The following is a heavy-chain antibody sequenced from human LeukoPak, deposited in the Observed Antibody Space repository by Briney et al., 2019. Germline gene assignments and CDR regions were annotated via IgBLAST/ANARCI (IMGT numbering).Heavy chain of an antibody. CDR1: GFTFSDYA. J-gene: IGHJ4*02. D-gene: IGHD5-24*01. V-gene: IGHV3-30-3*01. Sequence: GGSLRLSCAASGFTFSDYAMHWVRQAPGKGLEWVTLISYNGVNKYYADSVKGRFTISRDNSKNTLYLQMDSLRAEDTAVYYCARAKDGTNILDYWGRGTLVTVSS. CDR3: ARAKDGTNILDY. CDR2: ISYNGVNK.